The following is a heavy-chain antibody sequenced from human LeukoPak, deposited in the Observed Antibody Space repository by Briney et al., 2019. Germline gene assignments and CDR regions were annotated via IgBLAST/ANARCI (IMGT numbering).Heavy chain of an antibody. V-gene: IGHV4-61*02. Sequence: SETLSLTCTVSGGSISSGSYYWSWIRQPAGKGLEWIGRIYTSWSTNYNPSLKSRVTISVDTSKNQFSLKLSSVTAADTAVYYCARSSSDFWSGYSLVWGQGTLVTVSS. J-gene: IGHJ4*02. D-gene: IGHD3-3*01. CDR2: IYTSWST. CDR3: ARSSSDFWSGYSLV. CDR1: GGSISSGSYY.